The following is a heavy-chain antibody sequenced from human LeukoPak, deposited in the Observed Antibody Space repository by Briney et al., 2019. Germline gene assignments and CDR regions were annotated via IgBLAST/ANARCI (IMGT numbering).Heavy chain of an antibody. D-gene: IGHD6-19*01. V-gene: IGHV3-21*01. J-gene: IGHJ2*01. CDR1: GFTFSSYS. Sequence: GGSLRLSCAASGFTFSSYSMNWVRQAPGKGLEWVSSISSSSSYIYYADSVKGRFTISRDNAKNSLYLQMNSLRAEDTAVYYCARTTPVAVYLLSWYFDLWGRGTLVTVSS. CDR2: ISSSSSYI. CDR3: ARTTPVAVYLLSWYFDL.